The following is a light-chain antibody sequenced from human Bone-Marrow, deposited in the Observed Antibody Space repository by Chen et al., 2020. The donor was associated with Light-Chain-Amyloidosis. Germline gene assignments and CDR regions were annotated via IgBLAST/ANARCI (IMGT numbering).Light chain of an antibody. V-gene: IGLV6-57*01. J-gene: IGLJ3*02. CDR2: EYD. CDR1: SGSIATNY. Sequence: NFMLTQPHSVSESPGKTVIISCTRSSGSIATNYVQWYQQRPGSSPNPVIYEYDESPSGVPDRFSGSIDRSSNSASLTISGLKTEDEAEYYCQSYQGSSQGVFGGGTKLTVL. CDR3: QSYQGSSQGV.